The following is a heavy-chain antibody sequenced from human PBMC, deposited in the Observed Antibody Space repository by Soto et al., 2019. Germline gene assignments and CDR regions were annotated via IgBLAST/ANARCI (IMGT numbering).Heavy chain of an antibody. J-gene: IGHJ4*02. CDR3: ARQSYYYGSGSYYKVPVDY. CDR2: IYYSGST. V-gene: IGHV4-39*01. CDR1: GGSISSSSYY. Sequence: PSETLSLTCTVSGGSISSSSYYWGWIRQPPGKGLEWIGSIYYSGSTYYNPSLKSRVTISVDTSKNQFSLKLSSVTAADTAVYYCARQSYYYGSGSYYKVPVDYWGQGTLVTVS. D-gene: IGHD3-10*01.